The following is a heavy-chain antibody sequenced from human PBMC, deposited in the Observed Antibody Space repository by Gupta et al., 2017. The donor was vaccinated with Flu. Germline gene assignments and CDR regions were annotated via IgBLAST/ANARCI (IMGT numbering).Heavy chain of an antibody. J-gene: IGHJ4*02. CDR1: GGSISSSSYY. CDR2: IYYSGST. V-gene: IGHV4-39*01. CDR3: ARRGAVAGKQDY. Sequence: QLQLQESGPGLVKPSETLSLTCTVSGGSISSSSYYWGWIRQPPGKGLEWIGSIYYSGSTYYNPSIKSRVTISVDTSKNQFSLKLSSVTAADTAVYYCARRGAVAGKQDYWGQGTLVTVSS. D-gene: IGHD6-19*01.